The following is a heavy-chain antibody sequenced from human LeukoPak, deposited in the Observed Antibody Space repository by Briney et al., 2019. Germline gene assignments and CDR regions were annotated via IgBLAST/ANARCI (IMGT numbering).Heavy chain of an antibody. CDR1: GGSFSGYY. V-gene: IGHV4-59*10. CDR2: IYASGNT. D-gene: IGHD6-13*01. Sequence: SETLSLTCAVYGGSFSGYYWSWIRQPAGKGLEWIGRIYASGNTNYNPSLKSRVTMSVDTSKNQFSLNLSSVTAADTAIYYCARTLHPLSSSWYFDRWGQGTLVTVSS. CDR3: ARTLHPLSSSWYFDR. J-gene: IGHJ4*02.